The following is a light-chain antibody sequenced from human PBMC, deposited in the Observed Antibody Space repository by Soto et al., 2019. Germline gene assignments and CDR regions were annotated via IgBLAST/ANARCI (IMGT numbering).Light chain of an antibody. CDR3: GAWDNSLRAQFV. V-gene: IGLV1-51*01. CDR2: HSN. CDR1: SSNVGNNF. J-gene: IGLJ1*01. Sequence: QSVLTQPPSVSAAPGQKVTISCSGSSSNVGNNFVSWYQQLPGAAPKLLIYHSNKRPSGIPDRFSGSASGTSATLVITGLQTGDEADYYCGAWDNSLRAQFVFGTGTKVTVL.